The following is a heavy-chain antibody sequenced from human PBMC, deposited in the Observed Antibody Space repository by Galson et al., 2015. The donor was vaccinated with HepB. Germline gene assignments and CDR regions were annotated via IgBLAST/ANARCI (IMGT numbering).Heavy chain of an antibody. Sequence: TLSLTCTVSRGSISSGGYYWTWIRQHPGKGLEWIGYIYYTGSTYYNPSLKSRVTISVDTSKNQFSLKLSSVTAADTAVYYCARAYIGYCSGASCPNVDYFDYWGQGSLVTVSS. J-gene: IGHJ4*02. CDR3: ARAYIGYCSGASCPNVDYFDY. V-gene: IGHV4-31*03. D-gene: IGHD2-15*01. CDR1: RGSISSGGYY. CDR2: IYYTGST.